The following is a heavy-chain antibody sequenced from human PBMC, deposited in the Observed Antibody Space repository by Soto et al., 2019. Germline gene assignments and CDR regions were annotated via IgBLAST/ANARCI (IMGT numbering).Heavy chain of an antibody. CDR3: ARVHGDIDY. CDR1: GYTFTSYY. J-gene: IGHJ4*02. Sequence: ASVKVSCKASGYTFTSYYMHWVRQAPGQGLEWMGRINANNGNTNYAQKLQGRVTMTTDTSTSTAYMELRSLISDDTAVYYCARVHGDIDYWGQGTLVTVSS. V-gene: IGHV1-18*04. CDR2: INANNGNT. D-gene: IGHD4-17*01.